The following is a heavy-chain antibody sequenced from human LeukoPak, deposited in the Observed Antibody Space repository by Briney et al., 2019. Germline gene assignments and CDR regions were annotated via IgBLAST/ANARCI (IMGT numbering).Heavy chain of an antibody. Sequence: SETLSLTCTVSGDSISSSRSYWGWIRQPPGKGLEWIGEINHSGSTNYNPSLKSRVTISVDTSKNQFSLKLSSVTAADTAVYYCARAGAVAGTGVDYWGQGTLVTVSP. CDR1: GDSISSSRSY. CDR3: ARAGAVAGTGVDY. J-gene: IGHJ4*02. V-gene: IGHV4-39*07. D-gene: IGHD6-19*01. CDR2: INHSGST.